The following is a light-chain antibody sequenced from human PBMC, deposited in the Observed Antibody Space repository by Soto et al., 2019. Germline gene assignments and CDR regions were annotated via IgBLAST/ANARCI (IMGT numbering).Light chain of an antibody. CDR3: QQYGSSPLT. V-gene: IGKV3-20*01. CDR2: GAS. Sequence: EIAFTQSPSTLSVSPGERASLSCRASQSVSSSYLAWYQQKPGQAPRLLICGASSRATGIPDRFSGSGSGTDFTLTISRLEPEDFAVYYCQQYGSSPLTFGGGTKVDIK. CDR1: QSVSSSY. J-gene: IGKJ4*01.